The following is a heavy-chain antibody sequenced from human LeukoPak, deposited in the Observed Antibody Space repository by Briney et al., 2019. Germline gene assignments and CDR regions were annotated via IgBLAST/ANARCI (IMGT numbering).Heavy chain of an antibody. Sequence: PSETLSLACTVSGGSISSSSYYWGWIRQPPGKGLEWIGSIYYSGSTYYNPSLKSRVTISVDTSKNQFSLKLSSVTAADTAVYYCARAYLRSLDYWGQGTLVTVSS. D-gene: IGHD3-3*01. J-gene: IGHJ4*02. CDR1: GGSISSSSYY. V-gene: IGHV4-39*01. CDR2: IYYSGST. CDR3: ARAYLRSLDY.